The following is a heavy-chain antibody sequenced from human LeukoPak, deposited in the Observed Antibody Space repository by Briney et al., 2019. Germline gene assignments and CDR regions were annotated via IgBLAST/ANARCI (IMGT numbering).Heavy chain of an antibody. CDR1: GFTFSSYG. D-gene: IGHD4-11*01. CDR3: AKAPSGYSKNYYFDY. J-gene: IGHJ4*02. Sequence: GGSLRLSCAASGFTFSSYGMHWVRQAPGKGLEWVAVISYDGSNKYYADSVKGRFTISRDNSKNTLYLQMNSPRAEDTAVYYCAKAPSGYSKNYYFDYWGQGTLVTVSS. CDR2: ISYDGSNK. V-gene: IGHV3-30*18.